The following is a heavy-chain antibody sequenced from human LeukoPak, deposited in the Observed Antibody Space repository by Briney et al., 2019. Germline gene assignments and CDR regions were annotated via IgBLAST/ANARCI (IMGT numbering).Heavy chain of an antibody. CDR3: ARGYSHNSGGWLDP. V-gene: IGHV3-23*01. D-gene: IGHD5-12*01. J-gene: IGHJ5*02. CDR1: GFTFSHYA. CDR2: LTDSGDAT. Sequence: GGSLRLSCAISGFTFSHYAMSWVRQAPGTGLEWVGSLTDSGDATYYADSVKGRLTISRDNSNSTLYLHISGLRDEDTAVYYCARGYSHNSGGWLDPWGQGTLVPVSS.